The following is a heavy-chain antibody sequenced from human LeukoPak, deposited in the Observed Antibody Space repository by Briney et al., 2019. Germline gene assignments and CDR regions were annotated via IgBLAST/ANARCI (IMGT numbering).Heavy chain of an antibody. CDR3: ARDRASSSWGSTFDY. V-gene: IGHV1-69*04. CDR2: IIPILGIA. CDR1: GGTFSSYA. D-gene: IGHD6-13*01. J-gene: IGHJ4*02. Sequence: GASVKVSCKASGGTFSSYAISWVRQAPGQGLEWMGRIIPILGIANYAQKFRGRVTITADKSTSAAYMELSSLRSEDTAVYYCARDRASSSWGSTFDYWGQGTLVTVSS.